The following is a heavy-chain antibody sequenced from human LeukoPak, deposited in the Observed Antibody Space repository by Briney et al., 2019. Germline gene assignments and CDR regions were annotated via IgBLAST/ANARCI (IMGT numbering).Heavy chain of an antibody. CDR2: IYPGDSDT. CDR3: ARLEHGYHYYYGMDV. D-gene: IGHD1-26*01. CDR1: GYSFTSYW. V-gene: IGHV5-51*01. Sequence: GESLKISCKGSGYSFTSYWIGWVRQMPGKGLEWMGIIYPGDSDTRYSPSFQGQVTISADKSISTAYLQWSSLKASDTAMYYCARLEHGYHYYYGMDVWGQGTTVTVSS. J-gene: IGHJ6*02.